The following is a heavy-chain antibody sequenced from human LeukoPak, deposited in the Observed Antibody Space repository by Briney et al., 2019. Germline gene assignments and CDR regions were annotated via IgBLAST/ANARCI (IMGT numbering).Heavy chain of an antibody. D-gene: IGHD3-22*01. J-gene: IGHJ4*02. CDR1: GGSISSYY. Sequence: SETLSLTCTVSGGSISSYYWSWIRQPAGKGLEWIGRIYTSGSTNYNPSLKSRVTMSVDTSKNQFSLKLSSVTAADTAVYYCAREWGYYDSSGYYYSNVLYDYWGQGTLVTASS. V-gene: IGHV4-4*07. CDR2: IYTSGST. CDR3: AREWGYYDSSGYYYSNVLYDY.